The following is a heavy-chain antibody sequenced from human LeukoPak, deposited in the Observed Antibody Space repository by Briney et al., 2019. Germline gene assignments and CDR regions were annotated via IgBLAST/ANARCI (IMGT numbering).Heavy chain of an antibody. CDR2: FIHSGSI. CDR1: GVSFSGYY. V-gene: IGHV4-34*12. D-gene: IGHD6-19*01. Sequence: MPSETLSLTCGVSGVSFSGYYWSWIRQSPGKGLEWIGEFIHSGSINYNPSLKSRVTISLDTSTNHFSLKLSSVTAADTAVYYCARVEQLQEVVDAFDIWGQGTMVTVSS. CDR3: ARVEQLQEVVDAFDI. J-gene: IGHJ3*02.